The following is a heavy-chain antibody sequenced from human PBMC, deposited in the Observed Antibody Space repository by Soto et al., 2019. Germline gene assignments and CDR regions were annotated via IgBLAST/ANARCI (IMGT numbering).Heavy chain of an antibody. D-gene: IGHD6-25*01. CDR3: ARDDGYRGFDC. J-gene: IGHJ4*02. V-gene: IGHV3-7*01. CDR1: GFALRTHW. CDR2: IKQDGSAK. Sequence: EAQLVGSGGGLVQPGGSLRLSCAASGFALRTHWMSWVRQTPGKGLEWVANIKQDGSAKFYVDSVRGRFTISRDNANNSLYLQLDSMRTEDTAVYYCARDDGYRGFDCWGQGSLVTLSS.